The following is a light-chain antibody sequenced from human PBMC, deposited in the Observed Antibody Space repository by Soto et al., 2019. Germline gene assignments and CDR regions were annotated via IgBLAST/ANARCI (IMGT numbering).Light chain of an antibody. J-gene: IGLJ2*01. Sequence: QSVLTQPPSVSAAPGQKVTISCSGSSSNIGFNSVSWYQQLPGKAPKLLIHDSDKRPSGIPDRFSGSKSGTSATLGITGLQTGDEADYYCGTWDNSLSAGLFGGGTKLTVL. CDR2: DSD. CDR1: SSNIGFNS. CDR3: GTWDNSLSAGL. V-gene: IGLV1-51*01.